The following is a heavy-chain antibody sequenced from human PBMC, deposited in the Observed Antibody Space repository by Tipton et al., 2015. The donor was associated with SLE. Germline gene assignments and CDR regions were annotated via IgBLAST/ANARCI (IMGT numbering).Heavy chain of an antibody. CDR1: GGSISSYY. CDR3: ARGNYASESYYRLYMDV. J-gene: IGHJ6*03. D-gene: IGHD3-10*01. CDR2: IYYSGST. V-gene: IGHV4-59*08. Sequence: TLSLTCTVSGGSISSYYWSWIRQPPGKGLEWIGYIYYSGSTNYNPSFKSRVTVSADTSRDQFSLKLDSVTAADTALYYCARGNYASESYYRLYMDVWGKGTTVTVSS.